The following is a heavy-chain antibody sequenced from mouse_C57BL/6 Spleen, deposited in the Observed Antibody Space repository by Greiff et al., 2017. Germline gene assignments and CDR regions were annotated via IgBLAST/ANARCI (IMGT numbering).Heavy chain of an antibody. D-gene: IGHD1-1*01. V-gene: IGHV1-64*01. CDR3: ARGTLDYGSSFGSFDA. J-gene: IGHJ1*03. CDR1: GYTFTSYW. Sequence: QVLLQQPGAELVKPGASVQLSCKASGYTFTSYWMHWVKQRPGQGLEWIGMIHPNSGSTNYNEKFKSKATLTVDKSSSTAYMQLSSLTSEDSAVYYCARGTLDYGSSFGSFDAWGTGTTVTASS. CDR2: IHPNSGST.